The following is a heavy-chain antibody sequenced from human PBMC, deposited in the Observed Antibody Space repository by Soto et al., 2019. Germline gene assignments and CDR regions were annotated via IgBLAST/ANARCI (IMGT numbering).Heavy chain of an antibody. Sequence: GGSLRLSCAASGFTFSSYAMSWVRQAPGKGLEWVSAISGSGGSTYYADSVKGRFTISRDNSKNTLYLQMNSLRAEDTAVYYCAKDHVLLWFGERPSGMDVWVQGTTVTVSS. D-gene: IGHD3-10*01. CDR2: ISGSGGST. CDR3: AKDHVLLWFGERPSGMDV. J-gene: IGHJ6*02. CDR1: GFTFSSYA. V-gene: IGHV3-23*01.